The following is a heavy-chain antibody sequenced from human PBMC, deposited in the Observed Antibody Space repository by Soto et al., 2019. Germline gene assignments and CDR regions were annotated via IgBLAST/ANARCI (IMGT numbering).Heavy chain of an antibody. CDR2: VYYTGFT. V-gene: IGHV4-39*01. Sequence: SETLSLTCTVSGDSISSSYYWGWVRQPPGKGLECIGAVYYTGFTYYNPSLKSRLTISLDTSKNQFSLRLSSVTAADTAIYYCARLPVVVIALGYYDPWGPGTLVTVSS. CDR1: GDSISSSYY. CDR3: ARLPVVVIALGYYDP. J-gene: IGHJ5*02. D-gene: IGHD2-21*01.